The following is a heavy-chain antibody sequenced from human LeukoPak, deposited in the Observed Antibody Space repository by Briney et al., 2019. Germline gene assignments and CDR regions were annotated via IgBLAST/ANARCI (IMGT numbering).Heavy chain of an antibody. CDR2: IWYDGSNK. V-gene: IGHV3-33*01. CDR1: GFTFSSYG. Sequence: PGRSLRLSCAASGFTFSSYGMHWVRQAPGKGLEWVAVIWYDGSNKYYADSVKGRFTISRDNSKNTLYLQMSSLRAEDTAVYYCAGDTVTADYWGQGTLVTVSS. D-gene: IGHD4-17*01. CDR3: AGDTVTADY. J-gene: IGHJ4*02.